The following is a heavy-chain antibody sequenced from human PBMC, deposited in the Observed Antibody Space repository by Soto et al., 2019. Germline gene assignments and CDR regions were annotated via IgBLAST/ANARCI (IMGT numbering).Heavy chain of an antibody. CDR3: ARFGGLLRDTPTDY. CDR1: GFTFSDYY. V-gene: IGHV3-11*06. CDR2: ISSSSSYT. J-gene: IGHJ4*02. Sequence: GGSLRLSCAASGFTFSDYYMSWIRQAPGKGLEWVSYISSSSSYTNYADSVKGRFTISRDNAKNSLYLQMNSLRAEDTAVYYCARFGGLLRDTPTDYWGQGTLVTVSS. D-gene: IGHD1-26*01.